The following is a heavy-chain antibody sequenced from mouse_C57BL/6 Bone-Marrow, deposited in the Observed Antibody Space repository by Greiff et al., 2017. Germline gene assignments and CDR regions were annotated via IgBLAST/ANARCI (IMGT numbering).Heavy chain of an antibody. CDR2: IDPETGGT. CDR3: KGYYGTWFAY. Sequence: QVQLQQSGAELVRPGASVTLSCKASGYTFTDYEMHWVKQTPVHGLEWIGAIDPETGGTAYNQKFKGKAILTADKSSSTAYMELRSLTSEDSAVYYCKGYYGTWFAYWGQGTLVTVSA. V-gene: IGHV1-15*01. CDR1: GYTFTDYE. J-gene: IGHJ3*01. D-gene: IGHD1-2*01.